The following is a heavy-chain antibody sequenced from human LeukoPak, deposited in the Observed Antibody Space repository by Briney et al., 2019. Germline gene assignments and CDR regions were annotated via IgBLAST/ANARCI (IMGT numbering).Heavy chain of an antibody. CDR2: ISSSSSTI. D-gene: IGHD6-19*01. CDR3: ASSGYSSGWRYYGMDV. Sequence: GGSLRLSCAASGFTFSSYSMNWARQAPGKGLEWVSYISSSSSTIYYADSVKGRFTISRDNAKNSLYLQMNSLRAEDTAVYYCASSGYSSGWRYYGMDVWGQGTTVTVSS. V-gene: IGHV3-48*01. J-gene: IGHJ6*02. CDR1: GFTFSSYS.